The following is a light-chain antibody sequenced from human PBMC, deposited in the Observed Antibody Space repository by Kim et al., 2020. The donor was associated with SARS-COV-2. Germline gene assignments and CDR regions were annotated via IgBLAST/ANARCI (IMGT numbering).Light chain of an antibody. V-gene: IGKV1-27*01. CDR3: QKYNSAPWT. J-gene: IGKJ1*01. Sequence: ASIGDRDTITCRASQDIANSLAWYQQKPSKVPNLLIYAASTLQSGDPSRFSGSGSGTQFTLTIGSLQTEDVATYYCQKYNSAPWTFGPGTKVESK. CDR1: QDIANS. CDR2: AAS.